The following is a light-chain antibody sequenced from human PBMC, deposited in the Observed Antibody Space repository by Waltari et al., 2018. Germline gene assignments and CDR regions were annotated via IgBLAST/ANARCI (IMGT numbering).Light chain of an antibody. Sequence: DIVMTQSPLSLPVTPGEPASISCRSSQSLLHTNGYTYLDWFLQKPGQSPQLLIYLGSNRASGVPDRFSGSGSGTDFTRKISRVEAEDVGIYYCMQALETRTFGQGTKVEIK. CDR2: LGS. CDR3: MQALETRT. CDR1: QSLLHTNGYTY. V-gene: IGKV2-28*01. J-gene: IGKJ1*01.